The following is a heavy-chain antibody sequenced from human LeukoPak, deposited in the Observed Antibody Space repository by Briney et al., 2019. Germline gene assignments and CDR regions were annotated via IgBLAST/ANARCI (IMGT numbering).Heavy chain of an antibody. CDR2: IKQDGSEK. D-gene: IGHD2-15*01. CDR1: GFTFSSYS. CDR3: ARALSRKTKGYCSGGSCLDY. J-gene: IGHJ4*02. V-gene: IGHV3-7*01. Sequence: PGGSLRLSCAASGFTFSSYSMNWVRQAPGKGLEWVANIKQDGSEKYYVDSVKGRFTISRDNAKNSLYLQMNSLRAEDTAVYYCARALSRKTKGYCSGGSCLDYWGQGTLVTVSS.